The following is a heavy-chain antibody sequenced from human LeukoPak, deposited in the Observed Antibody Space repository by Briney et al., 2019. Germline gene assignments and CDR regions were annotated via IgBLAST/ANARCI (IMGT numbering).Heavy chain of an antibody. CDR2: IYYSGST. J-gene: IGHJ4*02. V-gene: IGHV4-39*01. CDR1: GGSISSSSYF. D-gene: IGHD3-16*02. CDR3: ARLSAGYPFDY. Sequence: SDTLSLTCTVSGGSISSSSYFWGWIRQPPGKGLELIGSIYYSGSTYYNPSLKTRVTISLDTSKNQFSLKLSSVTAADTAVYYCARLSAGYPFDYWGQGTLVTVSS.